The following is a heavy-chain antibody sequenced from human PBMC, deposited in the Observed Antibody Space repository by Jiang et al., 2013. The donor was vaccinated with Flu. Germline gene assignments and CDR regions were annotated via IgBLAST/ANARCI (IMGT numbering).Heavy chain of an antibody. V-gene: IGHV1-24*01. D-gene: IGHD6-13*01. CDR3: ATENSPRIYSSSWPTFDY. Sequence: SVKVSCKVSGYTLTELSMHWVRQAPGKGLEWMGGFDPEDGETIYAQKFQGRVTMTEDTSTDTAYMELSSLRSEDTAVYYCATENSPRIYSSSWPTFDYWGQGTLVTVSS. J-gene: IGHJ4*02. CDR2: FDPEDGET. CDR1: GYTLTELS.